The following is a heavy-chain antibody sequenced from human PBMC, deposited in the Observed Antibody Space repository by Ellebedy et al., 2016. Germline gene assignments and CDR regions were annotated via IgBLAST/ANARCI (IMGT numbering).Heavy chain of an antibody. CDR1: GFTFADYA. V-gene: IGHV3-9*01. Sequence: GGSLRLSXAASGFTFADYAMHWVRQAPGKGLEWVSGISWNSGSIGYADSVKGRFTISRDNAKNSLYLQMNSLRAEDTALYYCAKGGLPYDILTNWFDPWGQGTLVTVSS. CDR3: AKGGLPYDILTNWFDP. J-gene: IGHJ5*02. D-gene: IGHD3-9*01. CDR2: ISWNSGSI.